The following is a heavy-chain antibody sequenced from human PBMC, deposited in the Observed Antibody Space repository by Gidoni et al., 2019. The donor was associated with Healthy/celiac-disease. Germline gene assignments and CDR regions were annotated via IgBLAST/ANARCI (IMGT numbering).Heavy chain of an antibody. Sequence: QVQLVESGGGVVQPGRSLRLSCAASGFTFSSYGIHWVRQAPGKGLEWVAVISYDGSNKYYADSVKGRFTISRDNSKNTLYLQMNSLRAEDTAVYYCAKARAGSSWYGGDYWGQGTLVTVSS. CDR2: ISYDGSNK. CDR1: GFTFSSYG. J-gene: IGHJ4*02. V-gene: IGHV3-30*18. D-gene: IGHD6-13*01. CDR3: AKARAGSSWYGGDY.